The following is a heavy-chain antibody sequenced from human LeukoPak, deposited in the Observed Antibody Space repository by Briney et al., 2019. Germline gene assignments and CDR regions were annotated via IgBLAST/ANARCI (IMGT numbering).Heavy chain of an antibody. D-gene: IGHD2-21*02. CDR1: GFTFSSYA. CDR2: IRYDGSNK. V-gene: IGHV3-30*02. J-gene: IGHJ4*02. Sequence: GGSLRLSCAASGFTFSSYAMHWVRQAPGKGLEWVAFIRYDGSNKNYADSVKGRFTISRDNSKNTLYLQLNGLRAEDTAVYYCAKDLLAVTLDYWGQGTLVTVSS. CDR3: AKDLLAVTLDY.